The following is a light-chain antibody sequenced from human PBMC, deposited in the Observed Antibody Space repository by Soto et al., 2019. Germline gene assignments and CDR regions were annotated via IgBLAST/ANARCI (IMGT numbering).Light chain of an antibody. V-gene: IGKV3-11*01. CDR2: DAS. J-gene: IGKJ5*01. CDR1: QSVSSS. Sequence: EIVLTQSPATLSLSPGERATLSCRASQSVSSSVAWYQQKPGQAPRLLIYDASNRATGIPARFSGSGSGTEFTLTISSLEPEDFAVYYCQQRSNWPMSTFGQGTRLEI. CDR3: QQRSNWPMST.